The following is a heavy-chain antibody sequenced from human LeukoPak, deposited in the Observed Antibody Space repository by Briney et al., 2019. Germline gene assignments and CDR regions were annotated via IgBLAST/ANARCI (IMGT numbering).Heavy chain of an antibody. CDR3: AKGWYLINFDF. CDR2: ISGGGAST. J-gene: IGHJ4*02. D-gene: IGHD6-13*01. CDR1: GFTFNKYA. Sequence: GGSLRLSCAASGFTFNKYAMSWVRQAPGKGLEWVSGISGGGASTYYADSVEGRFTISRDNSKNTLVLQMNGLRAEDTAVYYCAKGWYLINFDFWGQGTLVTASS. V-gene: IGHV3-23*01.